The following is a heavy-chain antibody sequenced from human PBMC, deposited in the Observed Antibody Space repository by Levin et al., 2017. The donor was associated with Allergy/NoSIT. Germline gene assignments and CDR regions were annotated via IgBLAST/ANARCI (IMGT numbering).Heavy chain of an antibody. CDR1: GFTFSDYY. D-gene: IGHD1-7*01. Sequence: GGSLRLSCATSGFTFSDYYMSWIRQAPGKGLEWVSYISSSGSTIYYADSVKGRFTISRDNAKNSLYMQMNSLRAEDTAVYYCARDQRQNWNYVGTDYWGQGTLVTVSS. V-gene: IGHV3-11*01. CDR2: ISSSGSTI. J-gene: IGHJ4*02. CDR3: ARDQRQNWNYVGTDY.